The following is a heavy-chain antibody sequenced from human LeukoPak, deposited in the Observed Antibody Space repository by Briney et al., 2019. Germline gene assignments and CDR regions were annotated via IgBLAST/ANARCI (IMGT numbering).Heavy chain of an antibody. D-gene: IGHD6-19*01. Sequence: SVKVSCKASGGTFSSYAISWVRQAPGQGLEWMGRIIPIFGTANYAQKSQGRVTITTDESTSTAYMELSSLRSEDTAVYYCARASSGWCGLDYWGQGTLVTVSS. V-gene: IGHV1-69*05. CDR2: IIPIFGTA. CDR3: ARASSGWCGLDY. J-gene: IGHJ4*02. CDR1: GGTFSSYA.